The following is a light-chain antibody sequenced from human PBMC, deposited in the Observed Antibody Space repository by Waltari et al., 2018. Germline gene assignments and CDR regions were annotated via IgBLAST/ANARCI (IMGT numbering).Light chain of an antibody. Sequence: DVVMTQSPLSLPVTLGQPASISCRSSQSLVHSDGNTYLNWFQQRPGQSPRRLIYKVSNRDSGVPDRFSGSGSGTDFTLKISRVEAEGVGVYYCMQGIYWPFTFGGGTKVEIK. CDR2: KVS. CDR3: MQGIYWPFT. J-gene: IGKJ4*01. V-gene: IGKV2-30*02. CDR1: QSLVHSDGNTY.